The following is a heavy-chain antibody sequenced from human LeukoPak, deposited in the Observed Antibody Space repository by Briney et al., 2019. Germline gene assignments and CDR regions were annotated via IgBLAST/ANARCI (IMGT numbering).Heavy chain of an antibody. V-gene: IGHV3-48*03. CDR1: GFTFSSYE. Sequence: GGSLRLSCAASGFTFSSYEMNWVRQAPGKGLEWVSYISSSGSTIYYADSVKGRFTISRDNAKDSLYLQMNSLRAEDTAVYYCARSNDFRSGYLFDYWGQGILVTVSS. J-gene: IGHJ4*02. D-gene: IGHD3-3*01. CDR3: ARSNDFRSGYLFDY. CDR2: ISSSGSTI.